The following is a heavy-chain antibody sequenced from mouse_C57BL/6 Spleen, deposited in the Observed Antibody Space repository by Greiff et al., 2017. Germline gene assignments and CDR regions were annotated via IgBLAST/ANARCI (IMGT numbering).Heavy chain of an antibody. CDR2: ISRGSSNI. Sequence: EVQLMESGGGLVKPGGSLKLSCAASGFTFSDYGMHWVRQAPEKGLEWVAYISRGSSNIYYADTVKGRFTISRDNAKNTLFLPITSLRVEDTAMYYCARNDCAAYWGQGTPVTVSA. D-gene: IGHD2-4*01. V-gene: IGHV5-17*01. J-gene: IGHJ2*01. CDR1: GFTFSDYG. CDR3: ARNDCAAY.